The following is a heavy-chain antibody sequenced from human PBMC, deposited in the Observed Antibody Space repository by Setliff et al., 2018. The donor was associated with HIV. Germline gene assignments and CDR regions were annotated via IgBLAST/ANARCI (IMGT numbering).Heavy chain of an antibody. J-gene: IGHJ2*01. CDR3: AKVFGTSPLVGYFDL. CDR1: GFTFSNYG. D-gene: IGHD3-10*01. Sequence: PGGSLRLSCAASGFTFSNYGMHWVRQAPGKGLEWVAVITNSGSDTYHADSVKGRFTISREKSKNTVYLQMNSLRAEDTATYYCAKVFGTSPLVGYFDLWGRGTRVTVSS. V-gene: IGHV3-30*12. CDR2: ITNSGSDT.